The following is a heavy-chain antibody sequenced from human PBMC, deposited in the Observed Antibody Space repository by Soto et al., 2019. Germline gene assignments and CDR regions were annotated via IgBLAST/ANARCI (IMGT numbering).Heavy chain of an antibody. CDR1: GFSLSTSGVG. D-gene: IGHD3-22*01. V-gene: IGHV2-5*02. CDR3: AHRPYDSSGYRGLNWFDP. J-gene: IGHJ5*02. CDR2: IYWDDDK. Sequence: QITLKESGPTLVKPTQTLTLTCTFSGFSLSTSGVGVGWIRQPPGKALEWLALIYWDDDKRYSPSLKSSLTSTKDTTKNQEVLTMTKMDPVDTATYYCAHRPYDSSGYRGLNWFDPWGQGTLVTVSS.